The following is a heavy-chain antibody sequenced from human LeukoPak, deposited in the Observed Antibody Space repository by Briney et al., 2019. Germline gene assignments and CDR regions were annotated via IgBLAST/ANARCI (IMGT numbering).Heavy chain of an antibody. CDR2: IYHSGST. D-gene: IGHD6-6*01. V-gene: IGHV4-38-2*02. Sequence: PSETLSLTCAVYGGSFSGYYWGWIRQPPGKGLGWIGSIYHSGSTYYNPSLKSRVTISVDTSKNQFSLKLSSVTAADTAVYYCARDLGIAARPDYWGQGTLVTVSS. CDR1: GGSFSGYY. J-gene: IGHJ4*02. CDR3: ARDLGIAARPDY.